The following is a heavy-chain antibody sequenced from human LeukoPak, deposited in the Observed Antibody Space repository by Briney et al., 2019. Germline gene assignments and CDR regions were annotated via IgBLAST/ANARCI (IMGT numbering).Heavy chain of an antibody. V-gene: IGHV3-33*01. CDR1: GFTFSSYG. J-gene: IGHJ4*02. D-gene: IGHD6-19*01. CDR3: AREAVAVAGTGYYFDY. CDR2: IWYDGSNK. Sequence: GGSLRLSCAASGFTFSSYGMHWVRQAPGKGLEWVAVIWYDGSNKYYADSVKGRFTISRDNSKNTLYLQMNSLRAEDTAVYYCAREAVAVAGTGYYFDYWGQGTLVTVSS.